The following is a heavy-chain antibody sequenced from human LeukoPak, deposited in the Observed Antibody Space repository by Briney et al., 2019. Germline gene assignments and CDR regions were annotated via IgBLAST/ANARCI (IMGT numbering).Heavy chain of an antibody. CDR3: ARRVGYEYYFDY. J-gene: IGHJ4*02. CDR2: INPNSGGT. D-gene: IGHD5-12*01. CDR1: GYTFTGYY. V-gene: IGHV1-2*04. Sequence: GASVKVSCKASGYTFTGYYMHWVRQAPGQGLEWMGWINPNSGGTNYAQKLQGWVTMTRDTSISTAYMELSRLRSDDTAVYYCARRVGYEYYFDYWGQGTLVTVSS.